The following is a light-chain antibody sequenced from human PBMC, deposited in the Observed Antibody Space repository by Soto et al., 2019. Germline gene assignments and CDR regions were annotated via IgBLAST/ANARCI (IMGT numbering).Light chain of an antibody. V-gene: IGLV2-14*01. CDR3: STYVSRAIAV. Sequence: QSLLSQPSSVSVSPGQSISVSCTRTSSDVGAYDYVSWYQQHPDKAPKLMIYEIKNRPSGDSNRFPGPKSGNTASLTTSRLITEDEVDFYSSTYVSRAIAVLGTSTKLNVL. J-gene: IGLJ1*01. CDR1: SSDVGAYDY. CDR2: EIK.